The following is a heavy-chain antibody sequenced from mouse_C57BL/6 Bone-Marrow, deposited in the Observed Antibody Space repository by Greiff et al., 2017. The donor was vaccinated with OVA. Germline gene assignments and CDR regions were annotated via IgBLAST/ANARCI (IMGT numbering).Heavy chain of an antibody. CDR1: GYTFTGYW. J-gene: IGHJ1*03. CDR2: ILPGSGST. Sequence: VQLQQSGAELMKPGASVKLSCKATGYTFTGYWIEWVKQRPGHGLEWIGEILPGSGSTNYNEKFKGKATFTEDTSSNTAYMQLSSLTTEDSAIYYCARGQLLRDWYFDVWGTGTTVTVSS. V-gene: IGHV1-9*01. CDR3: ARGQLLRDWYFDV. D-gene: IGHD1-1*01.